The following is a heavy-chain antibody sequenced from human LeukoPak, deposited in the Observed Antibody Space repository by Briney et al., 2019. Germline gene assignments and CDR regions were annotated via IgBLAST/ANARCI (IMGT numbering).Heavy chain of an antibody. V-gene: IGHV4-39*07. CDR3: ARVSEDGFDY. Sequence: PSETLSLTCTVSGGSISSRSYYWAWIRQPPGKGLEWIGNIYYSGSTNYNPSLKSRVTISVDKSKNQFSLKLSSVTAADTAVYYCARVSEDGFDYWGQGTLVTVSS. D-gene: IGHD4-17*01. J-gene: IGHJ4*02. CDR1: GGSISSRSYY. CDR2: IYYSGST.